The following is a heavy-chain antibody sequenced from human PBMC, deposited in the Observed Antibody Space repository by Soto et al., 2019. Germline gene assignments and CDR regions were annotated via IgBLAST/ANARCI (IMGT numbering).Heavy chain of an antibody. CDR3: AKDGSGSGSHYNSFGY. D-gene: IGHD3-10*01. Sequence: EVQLVESVGGLIQPGGSLKLSCAASGFTVGNNYMSWVRQAPGKGLEWVSLIYSTGTTKYADSVKGRFTVSRDNAKNTLYLQMNSLRAEDTAVYYCAKDGSGSGSHYNSFGYWGQGTLVTVSS. V-gene: IGHV3-53*01. J-gene: IGHJ4*02. CDR2: IYSTGTT. CDR1: GFTVGNNY.